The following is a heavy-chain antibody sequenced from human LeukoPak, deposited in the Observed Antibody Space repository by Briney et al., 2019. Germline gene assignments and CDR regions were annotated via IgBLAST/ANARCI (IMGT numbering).Heavy chain of an antibody. CDR2: RRYDGSSN. CDR3: AYDWDYGDSNAFDM. Sequence: PGGSLRLSCASSGFTFSSYGMHWVRQAPGKGLDGVAVRRYDGSSNYYADSVKGRFTISRDNSKNKLYLQMNSLRPKDTAVYSCAYDWDYGDSNAFDMWGQGTMVTVSS. D-gene: IGHD4-17*01. V-gene: IGHV3-30*02. CDR1: GFTFSSYG. J-gene: IGHJ3*02.